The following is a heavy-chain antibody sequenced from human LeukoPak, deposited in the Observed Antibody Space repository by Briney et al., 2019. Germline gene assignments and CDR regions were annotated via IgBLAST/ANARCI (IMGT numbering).Heavy chain of an antibody. D-gene: IGHD6-19*01. CDR3: ARQYSSGWARYFDY. Sequence: PSETLSLTCTVSGGSTSSSSYYWGWIRQPPGKGLEWIGSVYYSGSTYYNPSLKSRVTISVDTSKNQFSLKLSSVTAADTAVYYCARQYSSGWARYFDYWGQGTLVTVSS. V-gene: IGHV4-39*01. CDR1: GGSTSSSSYY. CDR2: VYYSGST. J-gene: IGHJ4*02.